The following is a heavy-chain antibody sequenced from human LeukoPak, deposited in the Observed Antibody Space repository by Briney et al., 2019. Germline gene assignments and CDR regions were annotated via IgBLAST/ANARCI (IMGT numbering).Heavy chain of an antibody. V-gene: IGHV1-8*01. J-gene: IGHJ5*02. CDR1: GYTFTSYD. Sequence: ASVKVSCKASGYTFTSYDINWVRQATGQGLEWMGWMNPNSGNTGYAQKFQGRVTMTRNTSISTAYMELSSLRAEDTAVYYCARGVVVVVAATYNWFDPWGQGTLVTVSS. CDR3: ARGVVVVVAATYNWFDP. D-gene: IGHD2-15*01. CDR2: MNPNSGNT.